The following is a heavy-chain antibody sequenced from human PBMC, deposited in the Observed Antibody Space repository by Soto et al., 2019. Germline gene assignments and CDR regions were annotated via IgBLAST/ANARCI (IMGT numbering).Heavy chain of an antibody. D-gene: IGHD1-26*01. Sequence: ASVKVSCKASGYTFTSYYMHWVRQAPGQGLEWMGIINPSGGITSYAQKFQGRVTMTRGTSTSTVYMELSSLRSDDTSVYYCARDKQDSGSYQPVDYWGQGTLVTVSS. V-gene: IGHV1-46*01. CDR1: GYTFTSYY. CDR3: ARDKQDSGSYQPVDY. CDR2: INPSGGIT. J-gene: IGHJ4*02.